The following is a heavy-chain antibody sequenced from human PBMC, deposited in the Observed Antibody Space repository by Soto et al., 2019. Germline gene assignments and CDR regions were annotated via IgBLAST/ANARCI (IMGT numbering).Heavy chain of an antibody. CDR2: INPNSGGT. CDR3: ARELDYNWFDP. CDR1: GDTFTGYY. J-gene: IGHJ5*02. V-gene: IGHV1-2*04. Sequence: GASVKVSCKASGDTFTGYYMHWVRQAPGQGLEWMGWINPNSGGTNYAQKFQGWVTMTRDTSISTAYMELSRLRSDDTAVYYCARELDYNWFDPWGQGTLVTVSS.